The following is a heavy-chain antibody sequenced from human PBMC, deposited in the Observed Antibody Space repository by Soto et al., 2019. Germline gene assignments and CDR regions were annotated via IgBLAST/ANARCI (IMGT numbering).Heavy chain of an antibody. Sequence: SETLSLTCAVSGGSISSGGYSWSWIRQPPGKGLEWIGYIYHSGSTYYNPSLKSRVTISVDRSKNQFSLKLNSMTAADTAVYYCARQRGIAEPFDYWGQGTLVTVSS. J-gene: IGHJ4*02. CDR3: ARQRGIAEPFDY. CDR2: IYHSGST. CDR1: GGSISSGGYS. V-gene: IGHV4-30-2*01. D-gene: IGHD6-13*01.